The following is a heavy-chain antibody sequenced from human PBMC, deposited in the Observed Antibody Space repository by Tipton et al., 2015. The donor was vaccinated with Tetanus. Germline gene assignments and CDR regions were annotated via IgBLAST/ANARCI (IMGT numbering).Heavy chain of an antibody. V-gene: IGHV4-31*02. D-gene: IGHD5-12*01. CDR3: ARNHPPRGYPYGGFHS. CDR2: IYDSGNT. Sequence: LRLSCTVSGGSISTGGYSWNWIRQHPGEGLEWIGYIYDSGNTLYNPSLKSRATMSIDASKTHFSLKLTSVTAADTAVYYCARNHPPRGYPYGGFHSWGQGTLVTVSS. CDR1: GGSISTGGYS. J-gene: IGHJ4*02.